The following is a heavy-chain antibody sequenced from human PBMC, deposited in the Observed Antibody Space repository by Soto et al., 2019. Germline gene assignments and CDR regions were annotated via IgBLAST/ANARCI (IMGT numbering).Heavy chain of an antibody. CDR1: GFTFSNYA. CDR3: AKVVYYGVVISRGYIDY. CDR2: ISGTGAST. V-gene: IGHV3-23*01. Sequence: EVQLLESGGGLVQPGGSLSLSCAASGFTFSNYAVTWVRQAPGKGLEWVSSISGTGASTYYADSVKGRFTISRDNSKNTLHLQMNSLRAEDTAIYYCAKVVYYGVVISRGYIDYWGQGTLVTV. J-gene: IGHJ4*02. D-gene: IGHD3-3*01.